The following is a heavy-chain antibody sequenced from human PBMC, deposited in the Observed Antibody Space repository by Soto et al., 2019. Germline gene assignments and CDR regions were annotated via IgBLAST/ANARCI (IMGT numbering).Heavy chain of an antibody. CDR1: GFTFSSYA. J-gene: IGHJ4*02. Sequence: PGGSLRLSCAASGFTFSSYAMHWVRQAPGKGLEWVAVISYDGTNKYYADSVKGRFTISRDNSKNTLYLQMNSLRAEDTALYYCARLATGWGFDYWGQGTLVTVSS. D-gene: IGHD6-19*01. V-gene: IGHV3-30*14. CDR3: ARLATGWGFDY. CDR2: ISYDGTNK.